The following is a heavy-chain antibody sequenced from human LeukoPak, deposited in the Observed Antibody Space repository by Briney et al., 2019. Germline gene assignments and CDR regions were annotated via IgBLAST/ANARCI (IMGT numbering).Heavy chain of an antibody. CDR3: VRFSSSTWAFDL. Sequence: SETLSLNCTVSGGSISGYYWNWIRQSPGRGLQWVAYIYYSGATNYNPSLQSRVTLSLDSSNNRFSLKLNSVTAADTAVYYCVRFSSSTWAFDLWGQGTLVTVSS. V-gene: IGHV4-59*08. CDR2: IYYSGAT. J-gene: IGHJ4*02. CDR1: GGSISGYY. D-gene: IGHD6-13*01.